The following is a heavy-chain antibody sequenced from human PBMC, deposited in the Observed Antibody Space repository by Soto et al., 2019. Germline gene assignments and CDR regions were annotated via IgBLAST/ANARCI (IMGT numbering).Heavy chain of an antibody. J-gene: IGHJ5*02. Sequence: VQLVESGGGLVKPGGSLRLSCAASGFTFSDYYMSWIRQAPGKGLEWVSYIRSSGSTRYYADSVKGRCTISRDNAKNSLYLQMNSLRAEDTAVYYGASKVDCTSTTCYAGGWFDPWGQGTLVTVSS. V-gene: IGHV3-11*01. CDR3: ASKVDCTSTTCYAGGWFDP. D-gene: IGHD2-2*01. CDR2: IRSSGSTR. CDR1: GFTFSDYY.